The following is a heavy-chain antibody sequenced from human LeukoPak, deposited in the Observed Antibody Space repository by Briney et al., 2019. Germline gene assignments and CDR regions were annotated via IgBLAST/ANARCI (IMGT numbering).Heavy chain of an antibody. CDR3: ARDSRHLSSTRGGLKEARGAFFDY. CDR2: ISNSGSAT. CDR1: EFTFSSYA. D-gene: IGHD6-13*01. V-gene: IGHV3-23*01. Sequence: KSGGSLRLSCAASEFTFSSYAMNWVRQAPGKGLEWVSLISNSGSATYYADSVKGRFTIPRDNSKHTVYLQMNSLRAEDTALYYCARDSRHLSSTRGGLKEARGAFFDYWGQRTLVTVSS. J-gene: IGHJ4*02.